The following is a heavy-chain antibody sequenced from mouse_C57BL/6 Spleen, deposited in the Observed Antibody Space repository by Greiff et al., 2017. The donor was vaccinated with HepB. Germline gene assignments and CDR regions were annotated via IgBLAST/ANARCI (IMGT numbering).Heavy chain of an antibody. D-gene: IGHD4-1*01. CDR1: GYAFSSSW. V-gene: IGHV1-82*01. J-gene: IGHJ2*01. CDR3: ARDWGYYFDY. Sequence: VQLVESGPELVKPGASVKISCKASGYAFSSSWMNWVKQRPGKGLEWIGRIYPGDGDTNYNGKFKGKATLTADKSSSTAYMQLSSLTSEDSAVYFCARDWGYYFDYWGQGTTLTVSS. CDR2: IYPGDGDT.